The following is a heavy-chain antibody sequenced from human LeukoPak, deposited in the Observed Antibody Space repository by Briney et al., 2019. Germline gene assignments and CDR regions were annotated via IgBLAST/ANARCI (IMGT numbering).Heavy chain of an antibody. D-gene: IGHD2-2*01. CDR1: GGSFSGYY. CDR2: INHSGST. V-gene: IGHV4-34*01. Sequence: PSETLSLTCAVYGGSFSGYYWSWIRQPPGKGLEWIGEINHSGSTNYNPSLKSRVTISVDTSKNQFSLKLRSVTAADTAVYYCARGGVVPAANVDYYYYMDVWGKGTTVTVSS. J-gene: IGHJ6*03. CDR3: ARGGVVPAANVDYYYYMDV.